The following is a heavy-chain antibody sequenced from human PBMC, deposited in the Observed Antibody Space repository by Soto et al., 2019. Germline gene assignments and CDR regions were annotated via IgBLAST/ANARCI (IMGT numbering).Heavy chain of an antibody. J-gene: IGHJ6*04. CDR1: GFTFSDYY. D-gene: IGHD6-6*01. Sequence: EGSLRLSCAASGFTFSDYYMSWIRQAPGKGLEWVSYISSSGSTIYYADSVKGRFTISRDNAKNSLYLQMNSLRAEDTAVYYCARDTVWDSSSSHDQYYYYYGMDVWGKGTTVTVSS. CDR3: ARDTVWDSSSSHDQYYYYYGMDV. V-gene: IGHV3-11*01. CDR2: ISSSGSTI.